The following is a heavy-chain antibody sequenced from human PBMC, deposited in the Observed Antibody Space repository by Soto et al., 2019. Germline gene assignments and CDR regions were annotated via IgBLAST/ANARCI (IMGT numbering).Heavy chain of an antibody. D-gene: IGHD2-15*01. CDR1: GGAISSSSYY. V-gene: IGHV4-39*01. J-gene: IGHJ2*01. CDR3: ASPGNIVGCCWWYFDL. Sequence: QLQLQESGPGLVKPSETLSLTCTVSGGAISSSSYYWGWIRQPPGKGLEWIGSIYYSGGTYYNPSLXGXVXIXXAPSKNQFSLKLSSVTAADTAVYYGASPGNIVGCCWWYFDLWGRGTLVTVSS. CDR2: IYYSGGT.